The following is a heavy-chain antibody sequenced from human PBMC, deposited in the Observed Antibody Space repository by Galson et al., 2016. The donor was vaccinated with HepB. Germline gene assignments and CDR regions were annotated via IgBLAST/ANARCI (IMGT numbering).Heavy chain of an antibody. Sequence: SLRLSCAASGFTFSSYGMHWVRQAPGKGLEWVAVISYDGSNKYYVGSVKGRFTISRDNSKNTLYLQLNSLRPEDTAVYYCAKDGGRRDGYNSGLAYWGQGTLVTVSA. CDR3: AKDGGRRDGYNSGLAY. D-gene: IGHD5-24*01. J-gene: IGHJ4*02. CDR1: GFTFSSYG. CDR2: ISYDGSNK. V-gene: IGHV3-30*18.